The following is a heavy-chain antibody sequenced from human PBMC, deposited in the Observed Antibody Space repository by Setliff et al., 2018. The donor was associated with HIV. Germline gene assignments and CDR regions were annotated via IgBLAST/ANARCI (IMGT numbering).Heavy chain of an antibody. CDR1: GGSISSHY. D-gene: IGHD2-2*02. J-gene: IGHJ5*02. CDR3: ARDRGVPAAIPRKNWFDP. Sequence: ETLSLTCTVSGGSISSHYWSWIRQPPGKGLEWIGSIYYSGSTDYNPSLKSRVTISVDTSKNQFSLKLSSVTAADTAVYYCARDRGVPAAIPRKNWFDPWGQGTLVTVSS. CDR2: IYYSGST. V-gene: IGHV4-59*11.